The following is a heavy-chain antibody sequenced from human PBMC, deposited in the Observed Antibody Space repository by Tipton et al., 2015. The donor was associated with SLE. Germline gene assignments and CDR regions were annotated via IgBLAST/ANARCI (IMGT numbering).Heavy chain of an antibody. Sequence: PSLTCTVSGGSISSSSYYWGWIRQPPGKGLEWIGSIYYSGSTYYNPSLKSRVTISVDTSKNQFSLKLSSVTAADTAVYYCASSNGYSSSWYGPYNWFDPWGQGTLVTVSS. CDR3: ASSNGYSSSWYGPYNWFDP. CDR1: GGSISSSSYY. D-gene: IGHD6-13*01. CDR2: IYYSGST. V-gene: IGHV4-39*07. J-gene: IGHJ5*02.